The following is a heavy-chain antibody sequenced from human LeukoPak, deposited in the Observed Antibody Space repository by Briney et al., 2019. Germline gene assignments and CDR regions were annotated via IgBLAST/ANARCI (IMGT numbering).Heavy chain of an antibody. CDR3: ARVRINYDILTGYYREYYFDY. V-gene: IGHV3-72*01. D-gene: IGHD3-9*01. Sequence: GGSLRLSCAASGFTFSSYAMSWVRQAPGKGLEWVGRTRNKANSYTTEYAASVKGRFTISRDDSKNSLYLQMNSLKTEDTAVYYCARVRINYDILTGYYREYYFDYWGQGTLVTVSS. CDR1: GFTFSSYA. CDR2: TRNKANSYTT. J-gene: IGHJ4*02.